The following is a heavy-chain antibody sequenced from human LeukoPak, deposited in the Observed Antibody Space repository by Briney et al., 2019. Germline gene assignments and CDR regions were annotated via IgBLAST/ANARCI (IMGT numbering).Heavy chain of an antibody. CDR3: ARVVSSSWDYYYYMDV. Sequence: SETLSLACTVSGGSISTYYWSWIRQPPGKGLEWIGYIYYSGNTNSNPSLKSRVTISADTSKNQISLKLSSVTAADAAVYYCARVVSSSWDYYYYMDVWGKGTTVTISS. CDR1: GGSISTYY. CDR2: IYYSGNT. J-gene: IGHJ6*03. D-gene: IGHD6-13*01. V-gene: IGHV4-59*01.